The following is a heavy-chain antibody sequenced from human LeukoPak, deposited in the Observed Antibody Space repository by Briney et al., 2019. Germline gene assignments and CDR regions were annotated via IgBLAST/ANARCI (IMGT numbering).Heavy chain of an antibody. CDR3: AKDVNSREGQLTT. CDR1: GFTFSSYG. J-gene: IGHJ4*02. D-gene: IGHD4-17*01. CDR2: IRYDGSNK. Sequence: GGSLRLSRAASGFTFSSYGMHWVRQAPGKGLEWVAFIRYDGSNKYYADSVKGRFTISRDNSKNTLYLQMNSLRAEDTAVYYCAKDVNSREGQLTTWGQGTLVTVSS. V-gene: IGHV3-30*02.